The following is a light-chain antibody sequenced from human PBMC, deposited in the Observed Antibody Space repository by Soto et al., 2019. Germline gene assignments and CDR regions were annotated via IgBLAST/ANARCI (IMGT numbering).Light chain of an antibody. CDR3: AAWDDSLNGHVV. CDR1: SSNIGRNT. Sequence: QSVLTQPPSASGTPGQRVTISCAGSSSNIGRNTVNWYHQLPGAAPKLLIYNNYQRPSGVPDRFSGSKSGTSASLAISGLQSEDEADYCCAAWDDSLNGHVVFGGGTKLTVL. CDR2: NNY. J-gene: IGLJ2*01. V-gene: IGLV1-44*01.